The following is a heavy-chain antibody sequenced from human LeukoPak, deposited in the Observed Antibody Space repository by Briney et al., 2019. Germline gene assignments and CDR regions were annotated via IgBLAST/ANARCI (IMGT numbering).Heavy chain of an antibody. CDR2: ISSNGGST. V-gene: IGHV3-64*01. J-gene: IGHJ4*02. CDR3: ARGRSSVTSYFDY. Sequence: PGGSLRLSCAASGFTFSSYAMHWVRQAPGKGLEYVSAISSNGGSTYYANSVKGRFTISRDNSKNTLYLQMGSLRAEDMAVYYCARGRSSVTSYFDYWGQGTLVTVSS. CDR1: GFTFSSYA. D-gene: IGHD4-11*01.